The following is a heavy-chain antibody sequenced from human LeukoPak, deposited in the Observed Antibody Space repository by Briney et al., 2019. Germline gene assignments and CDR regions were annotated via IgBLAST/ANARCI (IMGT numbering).Heavy chain of an antibody. CDR3: ARDIAMAGDDY. D-gene: IGHD6-19*01. Sequence: GGSLRISCAASGLTFSSYWMSWVRKAPGKGLNWVANIKHVGRDKNYVDSVKGRFTISRDNAKNSVYLQMNSLRAEDTAVYYCARDIAMAGDDYWGQGTLVTVSS. V-gene: IGHV3-7*04. J-gene: IGHJ4*02. CDR2: IKHVGRDK. CDR1: GLTFSSYW.